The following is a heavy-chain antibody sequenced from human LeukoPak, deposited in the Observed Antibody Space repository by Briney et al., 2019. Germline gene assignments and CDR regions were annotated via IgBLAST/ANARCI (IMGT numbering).Heavy chain of an antibody. CDR2: ISSDGGTT. Sequence: EGSLRLSCAASGLTFNSYALTWVRQAPGKGLEWVSGISSDGGTTYYADSVKGRFAISRDNSKNTLYLQMNSLRAEDTALYYCASLYSTYYWGQGTLVTVSS. J-gene: IGHJ4*02. D-gene: IGHD6-13*01. V-gene: IGHV3-23*01. CDR3: ASLYSTYY. CDR1: GLTFNSYA.